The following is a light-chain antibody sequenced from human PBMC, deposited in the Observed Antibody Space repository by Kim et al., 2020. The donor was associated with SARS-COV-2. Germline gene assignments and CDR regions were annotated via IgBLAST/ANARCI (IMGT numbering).Light chain of an antibody. Sequence: EIVLTQSPDTLSLSPGERATLFCRASQNVGSSYLAWYQHKRGQPPGLLIYGASTRASDIPERFSGSGSGADFTLTISKLEPEDFAVYYCQRFGSSPPYTFGQGTKLEI. CDR1: QNVGSSY. V-gene: IGKV3-20*01. J-gene: IGKJ2*01. CDR2: GAS. CDR3: QRFGSSPPYT.